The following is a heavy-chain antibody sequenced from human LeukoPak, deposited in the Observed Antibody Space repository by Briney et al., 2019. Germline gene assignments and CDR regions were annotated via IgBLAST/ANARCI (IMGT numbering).Heavy chain of an antibody. CDR1: GGSISSYY. Sequence: KTSETLSLTCTVSGGSISSYYWSWIRQPPGKGLEWIGYIYYSGSTNYNPSLKSRVTISVDTSKNQFSLKLSSVTAADTAVYYCARHGLSSGWYLGNWGQGTLVTVSS. CDR3: ARHGLSSGWYLGN. D-gene: IGHD6-19*01. CDR2: IYYSGST. V-gene: IGHV4-59*08. J-gene: IGHJ4*02.